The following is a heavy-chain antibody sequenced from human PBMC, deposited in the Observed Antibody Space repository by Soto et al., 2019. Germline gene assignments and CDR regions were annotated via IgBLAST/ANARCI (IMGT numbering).Heavy chain of an antibody. CDR2: IYYSGST. Sequence: PSETLSLTCTVSGGSISSYYWSWIRQPPGKGLEWIGYIYYSGSTYYNPSLKSRVTISVDTSKNQFSLKLSSVTAADTAVYYCAGSVRGYSYGPFDYWGQGTLVTVSS. J-gene: IGHJ4*02. CDR1: GGSISSYY. D-gene: IGHD5-18*01. V-gene: IGHV4-59*06. CDR3: AGSVRGYSYGPFDY.